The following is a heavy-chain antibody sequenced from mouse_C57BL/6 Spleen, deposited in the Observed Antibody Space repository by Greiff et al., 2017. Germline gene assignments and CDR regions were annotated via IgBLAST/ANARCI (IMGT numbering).Heavy chain of an antibody. J-gene: IGHJ1*03. CDR3: ANGSSPYWYFDV. CDR2: IWSGGST. Sequence: VMLVESGPGLVQPSQSLSITCTVSGFSLTSYGVHWVRQSPGKGLEWLGVIWSGGSTDYNAAFISRLSISKDNSKSQVFFKMNSLQADDTAIYYCANGSSPYWYFDVWGTGTTVTVSS. CDR1: GFSLTSYG. D-gene: IGHD1-1*01. V-gene: IGHV2-2*01.